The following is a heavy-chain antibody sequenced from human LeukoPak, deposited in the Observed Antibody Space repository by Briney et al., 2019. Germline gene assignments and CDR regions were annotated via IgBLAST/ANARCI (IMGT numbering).Heavy chain of an antibody. Sequence: GGSLRLSCTASGFTFGDYAMSWFRQAPGKGLEWVSGINWNGGSTGYADSVKGRFTISRDNAKNSLYLQMNSLRAEDTALYYCARMPITMVRGVIYYYYMDVWGKGTTVTVSS. J-gene: IGHJ6*03. V-gene: IGHV3-20*04. D-gene: IGHD3-10*01. CDR3: ARMPITMVRGVIYYYYMDV. CDR2: INWNGGST. CDR1: GFTFGDYA.